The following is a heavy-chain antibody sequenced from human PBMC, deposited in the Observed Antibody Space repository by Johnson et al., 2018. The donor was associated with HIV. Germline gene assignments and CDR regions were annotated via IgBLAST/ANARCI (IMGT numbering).Heavy chain of an antibody. CDR2: ISTSGGGI. CDR3: ARVRYSSGWPIYAFDI. J-gene: IGHJ3*02. Sequence: QVQLVESGGSLVKPGGSMRLSCAASGFTFTDYYMTWIRQAPGKGLEWVSHISTSGGGIYYADSVKGRITISRDNARNSLYLQMNSLRAEDTAVYYCARVRYSSGWPIYAFDIWGQGTVVIVSS. CDR1: GFTFTDYY. D-gene: IGHD6-19*01. V-gene: IGHV3-11*04.